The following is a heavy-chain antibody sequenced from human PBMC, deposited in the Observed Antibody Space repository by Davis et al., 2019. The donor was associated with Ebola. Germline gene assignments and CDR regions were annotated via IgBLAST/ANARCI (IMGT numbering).Heavy chain of an antibody. CDR1: GGTFSSYA. J-gene: IGHJ4*02. D-gene: IGHD1-26*01. CDR3: ASGRYSGSYYFDY. V-gene: IGHV1-69*04. CDR2: IIPTLGIA. Sequence: SVKVSCKASGGTFSSYAISWVRQAPGQGLEWMGRIIPTLGIANYAQKFQGRVTITADKSTSTAYMELRSLRSDDTAVYYCASGRYSGSYYFDYWGQGTLVTVSS.